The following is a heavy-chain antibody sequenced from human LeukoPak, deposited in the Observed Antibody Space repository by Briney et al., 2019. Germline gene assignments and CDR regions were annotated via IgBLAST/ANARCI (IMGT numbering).Heavy chain of an antibody. CDR1: GGSISSYY. CDR2: IYYSGST. V-gene: IGHV4-59*01. J-gene: IGHJ4*02. CDR3: ARGDYYFDY. Sequence: SETLSLTCTVSGGSISSYYWSWIRQPPGKGLEWIGYIYYSGSTNYNPSLKSRVTISVDTSRNQFSLKLSSVTAADTAVYYCARGDYYFDYWGQGALVTVSS.